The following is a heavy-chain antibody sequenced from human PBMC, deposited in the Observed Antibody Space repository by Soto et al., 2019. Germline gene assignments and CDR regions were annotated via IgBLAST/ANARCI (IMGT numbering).Heavy chain of an antibody. J-gene: IGHJ4*02. CDR2: ISGSGGST. Sequence: GGSLRLSCAASGFSFNSYGMSWVRQAPGKGLEWVSSISGSGGSTYYADSVKDRFTISRDNSKNTLYLRMDGLRAEDTAVYYCAKGAGPRGFRFDYWGQETLVTVS. CDR3: AKGAGPRGFRFDY. V-gene: IGHV3-23*01. CDR1: GFSFNSYG. D-gene: IGHD6-13*01.